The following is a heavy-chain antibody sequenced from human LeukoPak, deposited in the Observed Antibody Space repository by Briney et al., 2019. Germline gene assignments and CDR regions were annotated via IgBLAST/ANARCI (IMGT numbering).Heavy chain of an antibody. CDR2: IRQDGGEK. J-gene: IGHJ4*02. CDR3: ARLGARQVLEY. D-gene: IGHD4-17*01. CDR1: EFSFSSYW. V-gene: IGHV3-7*01. Sequence: GGSLRLSCAASEFSFSSYWMSWVRQAPGKGLEWVANIRQDGGEKYYLDSVKGRFTVSRDNAKNSLYLQMNSLRAEDTAVYYCARLGARQVLEYWGQGTLVTVSS.